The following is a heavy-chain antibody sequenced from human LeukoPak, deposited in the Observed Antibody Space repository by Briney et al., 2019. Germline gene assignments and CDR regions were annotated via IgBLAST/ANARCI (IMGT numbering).Heavy chain of an antibody. CDR1: GFTFSSYS. Sequence: GGSLRLSCAASGFTFSSYSMNWVRQAPGKGREGFSSISSSSSYIYYAHSVKGRFTISRDNDKNSLYLRMNSLRAEATAVYYSARDLTWAHFDYWGQGTLVTVSS. J-gene: IGHJ4*02. CDR2: ISSSSSYI. D-gene: IGHD7-27*01. V-gene: IGHV3-21*01. CDR3: ARDLTWAHFDY.